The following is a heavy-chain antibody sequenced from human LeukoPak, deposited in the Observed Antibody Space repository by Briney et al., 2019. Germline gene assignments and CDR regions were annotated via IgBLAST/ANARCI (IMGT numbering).Heavy chain of an antibody. Sequence: PGGSLRLSCAASGFTFSSYAMSWVRQAPGKGLEWVTFIRYDGSNKYYADSVKGRFTISRDNSKNTLYLQMNSLRAEDTAVYYCARARRSGGITMIRGVKDRGWFDPWGQGTLVTVSS. CDR2: IRYDGSNK. D-gene: IGHD3-10*01. CDR1: GFTFSSYA. J-gene: IGHJ5*02. V-gene: IGHV3-30*02. CDR3: ARARRSGGITMIRGVKDRGWFDP.